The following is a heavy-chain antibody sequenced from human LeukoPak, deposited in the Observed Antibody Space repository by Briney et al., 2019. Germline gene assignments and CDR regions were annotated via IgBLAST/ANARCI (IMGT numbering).Heavy chain of an antibody. CDR1: GFTFSNAW. J-gene: IGHJ4*02. Sequence: GGSLRLSCAASGFTFSNAWMSWVRQAPGKGLEWVGRIKSKTDGGTTDYAAPVKGRFTISRDDSKNTLYLQMNSLRAEDTAVYYCAKSSQPSYYYDSSGYYPNPFDYWGQGTLVTVSS. CDR2: IKSKTDGGTT. CDR3: AKSSQPSYYYDSSGYYPNPFDY. D-gene: IGHD3-22*01. V-gene: IGHV3-15*01.